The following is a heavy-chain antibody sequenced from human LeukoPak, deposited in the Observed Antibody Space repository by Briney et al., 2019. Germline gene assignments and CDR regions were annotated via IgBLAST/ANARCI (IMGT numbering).Heavy chain of an antibody. CDR2: IYYSGST. Sequence: SETLSLTCTVSGGSISSYYWSWIRQPPGKGLEWIGYIYYSGSTNYNPSLKSRVTISVDTSKNQFSLRLSSVTAADTAVYYCARDLDSSTSFDPWGQGTLVTVSS. V-gene: IGHV4-59*12. D-gene: IGHD6-13*01. CDR3: ARDLDSSTSFDP. CDR1: GGSISSYY. J-gene: IGHJ5*02.